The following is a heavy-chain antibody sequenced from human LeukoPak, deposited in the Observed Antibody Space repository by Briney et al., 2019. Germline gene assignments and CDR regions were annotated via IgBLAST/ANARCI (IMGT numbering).Heavy chain of an antibody. CDR3: ARLDVLRFLEWSFDY. D-gene: IGHD3-3*01. CDR2: IYYSGST. Sequence: SETLSLTCTVSGGSISSSSYHWGWIRQPPGKGLEWSGNIYYSGSTSYTPSLNSRVTIAVDTCESQSSLKLSSVTAADTAVYYCARLDVLRFLEWSFDYWSQGTLVTVSS. V-gene: IGHV4-39*01. J-gene: IGHJ4*02. CDR1: GGSISSSSYH.